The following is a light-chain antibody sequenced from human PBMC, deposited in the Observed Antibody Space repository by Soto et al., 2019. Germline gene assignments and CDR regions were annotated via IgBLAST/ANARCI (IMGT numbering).Light chain of an antibody. J-gene: IGKJ1*01. CDR1: QSINSN. Sequence: EIVVTQSPGTLSLSPGERATLSCTASQSINSNLAWYQQRPGQAPRLLIYGASSRATGIPDRFSGSGSGTDFTLTISRLEPEDFAVYYCQQYVSSPWAFGQGTKVDIK. CDR2: GAS. CDR3: QQYVSSPWA. V-gene: IGKV3-20*01.